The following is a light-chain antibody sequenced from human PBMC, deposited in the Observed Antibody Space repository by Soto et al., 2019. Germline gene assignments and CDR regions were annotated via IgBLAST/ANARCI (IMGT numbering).Light chain of an antibody. CDR3: QQYNNWPRT. J-gene: IGKJ1*01. Sequence: EIVMTQSPATLSVSPGERATLSCRASQSVSSNLAWYQQTPGQAPRPLIYGASTRATGIPARFSGSGSGTEFTLTISSLQSEDFAVYYCQQYNNWPRTFGQGTKV. V-gene: IGKV3-15*01. CDR2: GAS. CDR1: QSVSSN.